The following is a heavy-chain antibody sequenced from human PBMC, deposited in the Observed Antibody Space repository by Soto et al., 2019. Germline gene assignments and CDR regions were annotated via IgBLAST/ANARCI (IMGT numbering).Heavy chain of an antibody. CDR2: INPNSGST. CDR3: ARDRDDLRQQLLPGNYYYGLDV. CDR1: GYTFTSYY. V-gene: IGHV1-46*01. J-gene: IGHJ6*02. Sequence: ASVKVSCKASGYTFTSYYIHWVRQAPGEGLEWMGIINPNSGSTSYAQKFQGRVTMTRDTSTSTVYMEMSSLRSEDTAMYYCARDRDDLRQQLLPGNYYYGLDVWGQGSTVTVSS. D-gene: IGHD6-13*01.